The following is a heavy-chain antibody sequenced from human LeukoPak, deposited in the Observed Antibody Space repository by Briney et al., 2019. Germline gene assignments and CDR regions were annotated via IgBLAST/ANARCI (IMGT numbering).Heavy chain of an antibody. Sequence: ASVNVSCKASGYTFINYAISWVRQAPGQGLEWMGWINAGNGNTKYSQKFQGRVTITRDTSASTAYMELSSLRSEDTAVYYCARGPDPARMYSGSSRNWFDPWSQGTLVTVSS. V-gene: IGHV1-3*01. J-gene: IGHJ5*02. D-gene: IGHD1-26*01. CDR3: ARGPDPARMYSGSSRNWFDP. CDR2: INAGNGNT. CDR1: GYTFINYA.